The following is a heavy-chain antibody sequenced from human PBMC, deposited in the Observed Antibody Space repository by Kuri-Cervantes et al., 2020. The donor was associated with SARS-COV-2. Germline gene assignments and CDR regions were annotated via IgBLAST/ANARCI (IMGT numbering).Heavy chain of an antibody. CDR1: GGSFSGYY. CDR2: INHSGST. CDR3: ARDNQDSSRISGFSDYYYYYYMDV. Sequence: GSLRLSCAVYGGSFSGYYWSWIRQPPGKGLEWIGEINHSGSTNYNPSLKSRVTISVDTSKNQFSLKLGSVTAADTAVYYCARDNQDSSRISGFSDYYYYYYMDVWGKGTTVTVSS. J-gene: IGHJ6*03. V-gene: IGHV4-34*01. D-gene: IGHD3-10*01.